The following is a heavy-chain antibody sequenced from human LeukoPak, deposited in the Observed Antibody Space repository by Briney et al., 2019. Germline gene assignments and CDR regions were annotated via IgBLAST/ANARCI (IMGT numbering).Heavy chain of an antibody. J-gene: IGHJ4*02. CDR2: IKSKTDGGTT. V-gene: IGHV3-15*01. CDR1: GFTFSNAW. D-gene: IGHD3-3*01. CDR3: TTDRFAYYDFWSGYPASGYYYVLDY. Sequence: GVPLRLSCAASGFTFSNAWMSWVRQAPGKALEWVGRIKSKTDGGTTDYAALVKGRFTNSRDDSKTTLSLPMTSLKTEDTAADYCTTDRFAYYDFWSGYPASGYYYVLDYWGQGTLVTVSS.